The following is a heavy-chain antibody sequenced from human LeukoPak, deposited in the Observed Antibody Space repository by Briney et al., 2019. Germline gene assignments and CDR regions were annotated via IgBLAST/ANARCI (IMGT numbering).Heavy chain of an antibody. CDR1: GFTFSSYE. D-gene: IGHD1-26*01. CDR3: ARSLPAYSGSLY. CDR2: ISSSGSTI. Sequence: GGSLRLSCGASGFTFSSYEMNWVRQAPGKGLEWVSYISSSGSTIYYADSVKGRFTISRDNAKNSLYLQMNSLRAEDTAVYYCARSLPAYSGSLYWGQGTLVTVSS. V-gene: IGHV3-48*03. J-gene: IGHJ4*02.